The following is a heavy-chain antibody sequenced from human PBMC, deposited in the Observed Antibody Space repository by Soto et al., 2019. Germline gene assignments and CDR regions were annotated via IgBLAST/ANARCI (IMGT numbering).Heavy chain of an antibody. CDR1: GFTFISYP. V-gene: IGHV3-23*01. CDR2: VTSSGDGK. Sequence: PGGSLRLSCIASGFTFISYPMTWVRQSPGRGLEWVSTVTSSGDGKYYADSVKSRFTISRDNSKNTLFLQINTVRANDTAVYYCVRRDVYNLDYWGQGALVTVSS. CDR3: VRRDVYNLDY. J-gene: IGHJ4*02. D-gene: IGHD1-1*01.